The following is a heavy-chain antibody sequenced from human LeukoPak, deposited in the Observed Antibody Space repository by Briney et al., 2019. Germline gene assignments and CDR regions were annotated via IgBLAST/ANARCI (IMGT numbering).Heavy chain of an antibody. D-gene: IGHD6-19*01. CDR2: ISSGSSTI. Sequence: GGSLRLSCAPSGFTFSTYSMNWVRQAPGKGLEWVSYISSGSSTIYYSDSMKGRFTTSRDNAKNSLYLQMNSLRAEDTAVYYCARASRNVYTSAWYMDYWGQGTLVTASS. V-gene: IGHV3-48*01. J-gene: IGHJ4*02. CDR1: GFTFSTYS. CDR3: ARASRNVYTSAWYMDY.